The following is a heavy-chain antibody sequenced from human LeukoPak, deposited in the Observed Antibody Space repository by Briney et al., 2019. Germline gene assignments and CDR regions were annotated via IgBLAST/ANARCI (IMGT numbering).Heavy chain of an antibody. J-gene: IGHJ3*02. V-gene: IGHV1-3*01. CDR3: ATTYYYDGSGYLAFDI. CDR2: INAGNGST. CDR1: GYTFTSYA. D-gene: IGHD3-22*01. Sequence: ASVKVSCKASGYTFTSYAMHWVRQAPGQRLEWMGWINAGNGSTKYSQKFQGRVTITRDTSASTAYMELSSLRSEDTAVYYCATTYYYDGSGYLAFDIWGQGTMVTVSS.